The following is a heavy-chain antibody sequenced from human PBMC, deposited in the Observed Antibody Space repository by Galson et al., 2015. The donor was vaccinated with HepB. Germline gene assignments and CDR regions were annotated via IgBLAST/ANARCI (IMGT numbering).Heavy chain of an antibody. V-gene: IGHV3-15*01. CDR1: GFTFSNAW. Sequence: SLRLSCAASGFTFSNAWMSWVRQAPGKGLEWVGRIKSETDGGTTDYAAPVKGRFTISRDDSKNTLYLQMNSLKTEDTAVYYCTTWGSSGYYYFDYWGQGALVTVSS. CDR3: TTWGSSGYYYFDY. J-gene: IGHJ4*02. CDR2: IKSETDGGTT. D-gene: IGHD3-22*01.